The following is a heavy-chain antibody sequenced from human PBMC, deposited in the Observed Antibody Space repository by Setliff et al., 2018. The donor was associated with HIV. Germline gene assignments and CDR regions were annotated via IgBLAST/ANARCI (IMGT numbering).Heavy chain of an antibody. CDR3: ARDRSGSYYTNPDY. CDR1: GFTFSSYA. Sequence: GGSLRLSCAASGFTFSSYAMHWVRQAPGKGLEWVAVISYDGSNKYYADSVKGRFTISRDNSKNTLYLQMNSLRAEDTAVYYCARDRSGSYYTNPDYWGQGTLVTVS. D-gene: IGHD1-26*01. V-gene: IGHV3-30-3*01. J-gene: IGHJ4*02. CDR2: ISYDGSNK.